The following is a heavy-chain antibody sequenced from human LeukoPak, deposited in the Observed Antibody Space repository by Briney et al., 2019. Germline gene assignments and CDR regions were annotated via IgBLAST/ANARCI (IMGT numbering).Heavy chain of an antibody. CDR1: GGSISSYY. CDR2: IYYSWST. V-gene: IGHV4-59*01. D-gene: IGHD3-16*01. CDR3: AREGNYDYVWGSYMGSHYFDY. Sequence: PSETLSLTCTVSGGSISSYYWSWIRQPPGKGLEWIGYIYYSWSTNYNPSLKSRVTISVDTSKNQFSLKLSSVTAADTAVYYCAREGNYDYVWGSYMGSHYFDYWGQGTLVTVSS. J-gene: IGHJ4*02.